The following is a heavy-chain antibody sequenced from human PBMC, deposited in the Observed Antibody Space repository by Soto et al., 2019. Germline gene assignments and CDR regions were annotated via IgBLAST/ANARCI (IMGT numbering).Heavy chain of an antibody. CDR2: INPNSGGT. CDR3: ARAVAVAADFDY. J-gene: IGHJ4*02. Sequence: GASVKVSCKASGYTFTRHYIHWVRQAPGQGLEWMGWINPNSGGTNYAQKFQGWVTMTRDTSISTAYMELSRLRSDDTAVYYCARAVAVAADFDYWGQGTLVTVSS. CDR1: GYTFTRHY. D-gene: IGHD6-19*01. V-gene: IGHV1-2*04.